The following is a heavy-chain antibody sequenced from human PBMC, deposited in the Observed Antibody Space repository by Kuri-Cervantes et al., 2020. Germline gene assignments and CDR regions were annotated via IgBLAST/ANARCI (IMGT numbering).Heavy chain of an antibody. CDR1: GGSISPYY. V-gene: IGHV4-59*01. Sequence: SETLSLTCTVSGGSISPYYCSWIRPPPGKGLEWNGYNYYSGSTNYNPSLKSRVTISVDTSKNQFSLKLSSVTAADPAVYYCARVFVEVASSTQTFDPWGQGTLVTVSS. CDR3: ARVFVEVASSTQTFDP. D-gene: IGHD2-2*01. J-gene: IGHJ5*02. CDR2: NYYSGST.